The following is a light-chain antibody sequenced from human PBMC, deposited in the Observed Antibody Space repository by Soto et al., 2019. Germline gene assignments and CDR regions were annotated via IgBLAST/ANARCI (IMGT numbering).Light chain of an antibody. V-gene: IGLV1-51*01. J-gene: IGLJ1*01. CDR3: GSWDSSLSAYV. Sequence: QSVLTQPPSVSAAPGQKVTISCSGSSSNIGGNSVSWYQQLPGTAPKLLIYDDNKRPSGLPDRFSGSKSCTSATLGITGFQTGDEADYYCGSWDSSLSAYVFGTGTKVTAL. CDR2: DDN. CDR1: SSNIGGNS.